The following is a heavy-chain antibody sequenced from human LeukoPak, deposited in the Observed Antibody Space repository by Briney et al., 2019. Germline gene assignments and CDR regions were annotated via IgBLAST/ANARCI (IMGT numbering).Heavy chain of an antibody. V-gene: IGHV4-34*01. J-gene: IGHJ5*02. CDR3: ARATSRFDP. CDR1: GGSFSGYY. CDR2: INHSGST. D-gene: IGHD3-16*01. Sequence: SETLSLTCAVYGGSFSGYYWSWIRQPPGKGLEWIGEINHSGSTNYNPSLKSRVTISVDTSKNQFSLKPSSVTAADTAVYYCARATSRFDPWGQGTLVTVSS.